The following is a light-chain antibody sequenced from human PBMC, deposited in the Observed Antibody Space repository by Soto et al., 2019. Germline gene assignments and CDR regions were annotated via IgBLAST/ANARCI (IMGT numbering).Light chain of an antibody. CDR2: GAS. J-gene: IGKJ1*01. V-gene: IGKV3-20*01. CDR3: QQYGSSLTWT. CDR1: QSVSSRY. Sequence: EIVLTQSPGTLSLSPGERATLSCRASQSVSSRYLAWYQQKPGQAPRLLIYGASSRATGIPARFSGIGSGTDFTLTISRLEPEDFAVFYCQQYGSSLTWTFGQGTKVDIK.